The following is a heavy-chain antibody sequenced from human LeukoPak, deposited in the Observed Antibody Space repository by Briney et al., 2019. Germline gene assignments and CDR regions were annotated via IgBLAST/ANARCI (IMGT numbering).Heavy chain of an antibody. CDR2: ISGSGGST. CDR1: GFTFSSYA. D-gene: IGHD2-2*02. CDR3: ATLIYCSSTSCYTDYFDY. J-gene: IGHJ4*02. V-gene: IGHV3-23*01. Sequence: PGGSLRLSCAASGFTFSSYAMGWVRQAPGKGLEWVSAISGSGGSTYYADSVKGRFTISRDNSKNTLYLQMNSLRAEDTAVYYCATLIYCSSTSCYTDYFDYWGQGTLVTVSS.